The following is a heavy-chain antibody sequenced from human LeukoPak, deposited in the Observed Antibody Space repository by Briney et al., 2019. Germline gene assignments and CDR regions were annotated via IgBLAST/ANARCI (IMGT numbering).Heavy chain of an antibody. J-gene: IGHJ6*03. CDR1: GFTFSSYE. CDR2: ISSSGSTI. V-gene: IGHV3-48*03. Sequence: PGGSLRLSCAASGFTFSSYEMNWVRQAPGKGLEWVSYISSSGSTIYYADSVKGRFTISRDNAKNSLYLQMNSLRAEDTAVYYCARTTEGGYTYGYFYYYYMDVWGKGTTVTISS. D-gene: IGHD5-18*01. CDR3: ARTTEGGYTYGYFYYYYMDV.